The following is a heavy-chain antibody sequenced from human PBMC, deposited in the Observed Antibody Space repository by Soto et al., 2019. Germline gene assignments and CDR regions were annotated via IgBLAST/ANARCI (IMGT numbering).Heavy chain of an antibody. CDR1: GGSISSGGYS. J-gene: IGHJ6*02. D-gene: IGHD6-6*01. V-gene: IGHV4-30-2*01. CDR3: ARRLISSSPYYYYGMDF. Sequence: PSETLSLTCAVSGGSISSGGYSWSWIRQPPGKGLEWIGYIYHSGSTYYNPSLKSRVTISVDRSKNQFSLKLSSVTAADTAVYYCARRLISSSPYYYYGMDFWGQGTSVPVSS. CDR2: IYHSGST.